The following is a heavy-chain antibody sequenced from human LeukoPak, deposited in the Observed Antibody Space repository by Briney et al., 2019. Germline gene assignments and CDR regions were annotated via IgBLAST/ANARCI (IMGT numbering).Heavy chain of an antibody. CDR1: GLTFSNYN. Sequence: GGSLRLSCVASGLTFSNYNMHWVRQAPGKGLQWVAGILSHGRNDYYADSVRGRFIITRDNSKNTLFLQMSSLRPEDTAVYFCARGLPGGFDYWGQGTLVTVSS. CDR2: ILSHGRND. V-gene: IGHV3-30*06. CDR3: ARGLPGGFDY. D-gene: IGHD3-16*01. J-gene: IGHJ4*02.